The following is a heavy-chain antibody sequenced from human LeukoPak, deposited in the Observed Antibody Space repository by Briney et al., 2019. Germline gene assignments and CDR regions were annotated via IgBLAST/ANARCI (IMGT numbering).Heavy chain of an antibody. J-gene: IGHJ4*02. V-gene: IGHV3-23*01. D-gene: IGHD1-26*01. CDR2: ISRSGDTT. CDR3: AKLVGATMTSDY. CDR1: GFTLSTYV. Sequence: PGGSLRLSCAASGFTLSTYVMTWVRQAPGEGLEWVSSISRSGDTTYYGDSVKGRFTISRDNSKNTLYWQMNSLRGDDTAIYYCAKLVGATMTSDYWGQGILVTVS.